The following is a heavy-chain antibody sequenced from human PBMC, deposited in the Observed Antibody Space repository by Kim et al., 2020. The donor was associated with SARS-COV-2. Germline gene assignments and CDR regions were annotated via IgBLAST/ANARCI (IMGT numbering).Heavy chain of an antibody. CDR2: T. CDR3: SSSTVGAYFDY. D-gene: IGHD1-26*01. J-gene: IGHJ4*02. Sequence: TDYADPVKGRFPISRDIPKDTLYLQMNSLRAEDTAVYYCSSSTVGAYFDYWGQGSLVTVSS. V-gene: IGHV3-23*01.